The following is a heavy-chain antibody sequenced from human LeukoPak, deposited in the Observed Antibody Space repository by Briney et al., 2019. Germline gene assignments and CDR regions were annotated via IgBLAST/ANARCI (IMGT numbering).Heavy chain of an antibody. Sequence: GASVKVSCKASGYTFTSYGISWVRQAPGQGLEWMGIINPSGGSTSYAQKFQGRVTMTRDMSTSPVYMELSNLRSKYPAVYYFARNFAVVASSTFYFDYWGQGTLVTVSS. V-gene: IGHV1-46*01. D-gene: IGHD2-15*01. J-gene: IGHJ4*02. CDR3: ARNFAVVASSTFYFDY. CDR2: INPSGGST. CDR1: GYTFTSYG.